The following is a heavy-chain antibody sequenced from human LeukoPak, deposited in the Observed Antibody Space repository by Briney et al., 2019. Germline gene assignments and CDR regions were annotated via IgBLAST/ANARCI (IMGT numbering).Heavy chain of an antibody. D-gene: IGHD3-22*01. J-gene: IGHJ4*02. Sequence: PGGSLRLSCSASGFTFSSYAMHWVRQAPGKGLEYVSAISSSGGSTYYADSVKGRFTISRDNSKNTLYLQMSSLRAEDTAVYYCVKGITMIVVVITGFDYWGQGTLVTVSS. CDR3: VKGITMIVVVITGFDY. V-gene: IGHV3-64D*06. CDR2: ISSSGGST. CDR1: GFTFSSYA.